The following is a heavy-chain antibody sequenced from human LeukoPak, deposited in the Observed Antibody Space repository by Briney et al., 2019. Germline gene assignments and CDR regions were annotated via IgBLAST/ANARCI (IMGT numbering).Heavy chain of an antibody. CDR2: ISGSGGST. Sequence: PGGSLRLSCAASGFTFSSYAMSWVRQAPGKGLEWVSAISGSGGSTYYADSVKGRFTISRDNSKNTLYLQMNSLRAEDTAVYYCAKAELGYCTNGVCYRFSYFDYWGQGTLVTVSS. CDR1: GFTFSSYA. D-gene: IGHD2-8*01. CDR3: AKAELGYCTNGVCYRFSYFDY. J-gene: IGHJ4*02. V-gene: IGHV3-23*01.